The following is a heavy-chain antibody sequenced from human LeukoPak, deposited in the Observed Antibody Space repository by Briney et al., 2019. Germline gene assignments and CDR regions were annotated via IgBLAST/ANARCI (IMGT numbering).Heavy chain of an antibody. V-gene: IGHV3-23*01. CDR3: AKVTDFWSGYYDG. CDR2: ISGSGGST. D-gene: IGHD3-3*01. J-gene: IGHJ4*02. Sequence: GGSLRPSCVASGFTFSDYAMSWVRQAPGKGLEWVSAISGSGGSTYYADSVKGRFTISRDNSKNTLYLQMNSLRAEDTAVYYCAKVTDFWSGYYDGWGQGTLVTVSS. CDR1: GFTFSDYA.